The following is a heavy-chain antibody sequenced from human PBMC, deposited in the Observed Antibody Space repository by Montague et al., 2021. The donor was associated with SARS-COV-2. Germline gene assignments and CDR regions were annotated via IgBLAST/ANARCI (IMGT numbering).Heavy chain of an antibody. V-gene: IGHV4-34*01. CDR3: ARWIPSRSWLYYYYYGMDV. CDR2: INHNGNT. J-gene: IGHJ6*02. D-gene: IGHD6-13*01. Sequence: SETLSLTCTVSGGALSSCCWRWIRQPPGKGLEWIGEINHNGNTNYNPSLKSRVTISVDTSRNQFSLKLSSVTAADTAVYYCARWIPSRSWLYYYYYGMDVWGQGTTVTVSS. CDR1: GGALSSCC.